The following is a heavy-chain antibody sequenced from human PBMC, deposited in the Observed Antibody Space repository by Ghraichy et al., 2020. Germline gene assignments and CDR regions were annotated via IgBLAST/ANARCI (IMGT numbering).Heavy chain of an antibody. CDR2: IWYDGSNK. CDR1: GFTFSSYG. D-gene: IGHD3-22*01. CDR3: ARETHTTKYYYDSSGYPFDY. Sequence: GGSLRLSCAASGFTFSSYGMHWVRQAPGKGLEWVAVIWYDGSNKYYADSVKGRFTISRDNSKNTLYLQMNSLRAEDTAVYYCARETHTTKYYYDSSGYPFDYWGQGTLVTVSS. V-gene: IGHV3-33*01. J-gene: IGHJ4*02.